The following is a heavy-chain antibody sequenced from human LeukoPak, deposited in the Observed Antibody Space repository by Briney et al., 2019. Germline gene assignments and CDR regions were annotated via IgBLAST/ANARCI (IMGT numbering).Heavy chain of an antibody. CDR2: IYNTGRT. V-gene: IGHV4-59*08. CDR1: GGSITNYY. CDR3: ARQGELAIDY. J-gene: IGHJ4*02. Sequence: SETLSLTCSVSGGSITNYYWSWIRQSPGKGLEWIGLIYNTGRTNYNPSLQSRVTMSIDTSKNQFSLKLSSVTAADTAVYYCARQGELAIDYWGQGTLVTVSS. D-gene: IGHD1-26*01.